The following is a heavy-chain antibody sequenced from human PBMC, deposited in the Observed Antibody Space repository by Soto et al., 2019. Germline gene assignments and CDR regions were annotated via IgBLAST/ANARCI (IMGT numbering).Heavy chain of an antibody. CDR1: GFTFSSYA. D-gene: IGHD3-16*01. V-gene: IGHV3-23*01. Sequence: GSLRLSCAASGFTFSSYAMSWVRQAPGKGLEWVSAISGSGGSTYYADSVKGRFTISRDNSKNTLYLQMNSLRAEDTAVYYCARPYDYVWGPPDYWGQGTLVTVSS. CDR2: ISGSGGST. J-gene: IGHJ4*02. CDR3: ARPYDYVWGPPDY.